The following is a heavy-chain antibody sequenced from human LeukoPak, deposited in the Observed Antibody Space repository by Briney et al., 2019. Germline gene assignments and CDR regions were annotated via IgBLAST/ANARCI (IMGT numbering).Heavy chain of an antibody. CDR1: GITFTSYG. D-gene: IGHD6-19*01. J-gene: IGHJ4*02. Sequence: GGSLRLSCAASGITFTSYGMHWVREAADKGLEWVAVISYDGSNKYYGDSVNGRFTISRDTSKNTLYLQMNSLRAEDTAVYYCAKGSSSGLYYFDYWGQGTLVTVSS. V-gene: IGHV3-30*18. CDR3: AKGSSSGLYYFDY. CDR2: ISYDGSNK.